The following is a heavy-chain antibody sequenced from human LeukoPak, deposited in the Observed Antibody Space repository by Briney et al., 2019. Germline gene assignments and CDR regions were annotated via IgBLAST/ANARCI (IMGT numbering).Heavy chain of an antibody. CDR1: GYTLTELS. V-gene: IGHV1-24*01. CDR2: FDPEDGET. J-gene: IGHJ4*02. CDR3: ATAIWSGYSHRPFDY. Sequence: ASVKVSCKVSGYTLTELSMHWVRQAPGKGLEWMGGFDPEDGETIYAQEFQGRVTMTEDTSTDTAYMELSSLRSEDTAVYYCATAIWSGYSHRPFDYWGQGTLVTVSS. D-gene: IGHD3-3*01.